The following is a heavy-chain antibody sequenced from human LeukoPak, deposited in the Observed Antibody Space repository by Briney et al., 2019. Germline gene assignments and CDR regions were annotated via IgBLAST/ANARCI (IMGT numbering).Heavy chain of an antibody. D-gene: IGHD3-22*01. J-gene: IGHJ4*02. V-gene: IGHV1-18*01. Sequence: GASVTVSCTASGYTFTIYGISRVRQAPGQGDEWKGWISAYNGNTNNEQKVQGRVTITTHTSTSTAYIELRSLRSDDTAVYYCAQSNYYDSSGYYYDYYFDYWGQGTLVTVSS. CDR1: GYTFTIYG. CDR2: ISAYNGNT. CDR3: AQSNYYDSSGYYYDYYFDY.